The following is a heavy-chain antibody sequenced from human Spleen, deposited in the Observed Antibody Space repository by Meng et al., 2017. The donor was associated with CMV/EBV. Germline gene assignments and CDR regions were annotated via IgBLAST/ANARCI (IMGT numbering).Heavy chain of an antibody. J-gene: IGHJ4*02. D-gene: IGHD6-19*01. CDR2: ISYDGSNK. CDR3: AYSSAWYTVTSSYYFDY. CDR1: TVSSYV. V-gene: IGHV3-30*03. Sequence: TVSSYVIHGVRQAPGKGLEWVAVISYDGSNKYYADSVKGRFTISRDNSKNTLYLQMNSLRAEDTAVYYCAYSSAWYTVTSSYYFDYWGQGTLVTVSS.